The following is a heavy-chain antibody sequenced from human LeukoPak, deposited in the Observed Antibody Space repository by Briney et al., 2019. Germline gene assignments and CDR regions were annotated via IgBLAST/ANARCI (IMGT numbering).Heavy chain of an antibody. V-gene: IGHV1-24*01. D-gene: IGHD3-16*01. Sequence: ASVKVSCKVSGYSLTELSMYWVRQAPGKGLEWMGGFVPEDGETIYAQKFQGRVTMSEDISTNTVYMELSSLRSEDTAMYYCARMGDPSWSDPWGQGTLVTVSS. J-gene: IGHJ5*02. CDR3: ARMGDPSWSDP. CDR2: FVPEDGET. CDR1: GYSLTELS.